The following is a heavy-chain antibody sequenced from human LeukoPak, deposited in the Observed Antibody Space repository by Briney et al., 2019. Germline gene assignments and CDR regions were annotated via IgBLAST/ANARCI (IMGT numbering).Heavy chain of an antibody. Sequence: SETLSLTCAVYGGSFSGYYWSWCRQPPGKGVEWIGEINHSGSTNYNPSLKRRVTISVDKSNNQFSLKLSSVTAADTAVYYCASLVGATPHDYWGQGTLVTVSS. J-gene: IGHJ4*02. CDR3: ASLVGATPHDY. CDR1: GGSFSGYY. V-gene: IGHV4-34*01. CDR2: INHSGST. D-gene: IGHD1-26*01.